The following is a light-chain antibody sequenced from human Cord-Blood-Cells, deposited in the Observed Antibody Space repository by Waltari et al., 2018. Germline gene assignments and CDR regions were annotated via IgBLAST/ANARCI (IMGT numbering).Light chain of an antibody. CDR2: AAS. V-gene: IGKV1-39*01. CDR1: QSISSY. Sequence: DIQMTQSPSYVSASVGDSVTITCRASQSISSYLTWYQQTPGKAPKLLIYAASSLQSGLPSRFSGSGSGTDFTLTISSLQPEDFATYYCQQSYSTPLTFGGGTKVEIK. J-gene: IGKJ4*01. CDR3: QQSYSTPLT.